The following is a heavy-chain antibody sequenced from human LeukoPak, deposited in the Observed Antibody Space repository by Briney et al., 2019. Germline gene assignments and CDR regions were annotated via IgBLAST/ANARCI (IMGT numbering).Heavy chain of an antibody. V-gene: IGHV1-69*13. CDR1: GGTFSSYA. D-gene: IGHD1-26*01. CDR3: ARTRSYYESDYYMDV. CDR2: IIPIFGTA. Sequence: ASVKVSCKASGGTFSSYAIRWVRQAPGQGLEWMGGIIPIFGTANDAQKFQGRVTITADESTSTAYMELSSLRSEDTAVYYCARTRSYYESDYYMDVWGKGTTVTVSS. J-gene: IGHJ6*03.